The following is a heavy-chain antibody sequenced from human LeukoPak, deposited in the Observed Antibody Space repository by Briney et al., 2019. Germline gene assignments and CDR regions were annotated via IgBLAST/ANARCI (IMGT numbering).Heavy chain of an antibody. CDR2: IKQDGSEK. J-gene: IGHJ4*02. V-gene: IGHV3-7*01. Sequence: GGSLRLSCAASRFIFSNYAMNWVRQAPGKGLEWVANIKQDGSEKYYVDSVKGRFTISRDNAKNSLYLQMNSLRAEDTAVYYCARDRTYYYDSSGYSDYWGQGTLVTVSS. CDR3: ARDRTYYYDSSGYSDY. D-gene: IGHD3-22*01. CDR1: RFIFSNYA.